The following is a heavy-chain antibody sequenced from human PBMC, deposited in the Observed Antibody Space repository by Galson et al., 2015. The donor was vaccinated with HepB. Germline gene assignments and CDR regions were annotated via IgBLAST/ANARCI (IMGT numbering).Heavy chain of an antibody. CDR1: GDSVSTNSAG. CDR3: ARISFSKNDFWSGPFDP. V-gene: IGHV6-1*01. Sequence: CAISGDSVSTNSAGWNWIRQSPSRGLGWLGRTFYRSKWYNDYEKSLKSRIMINPDTSKNQFSLQLNSVTPDDTAVYYCARISFSKNDFWSGPFDPWGPGTLVTVST. CDR2: TFYRSKWYN. D-gene: IGHD3-3*01. J-gene: IGHJ5*02.